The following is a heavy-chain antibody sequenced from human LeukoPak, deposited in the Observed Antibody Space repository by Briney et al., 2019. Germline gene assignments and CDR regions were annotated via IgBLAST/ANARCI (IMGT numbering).Heavy chain of an antibody. J-gene: IGHJ4*02. CDR2: FHNSGTS. D-gene: IGHD3-10*01. CDR1: DDSISDYY. Sequence: PSETLSLTCTVSDDSISDYYRGWIRQPPGKGLEWIGYFHNSGTSTYNPSLKSRVTISADTSKNQFSLKLSSVTAADTAVYYCARGDYYGSGSRYFDYWGQGTLVTVSS. CDR3: ARGDYYGSGSRYFDY. V-gene: IGHV4-59*12.